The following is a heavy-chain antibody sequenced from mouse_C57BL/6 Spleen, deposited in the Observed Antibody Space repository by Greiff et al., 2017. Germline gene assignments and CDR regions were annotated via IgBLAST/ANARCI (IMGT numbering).Heavy chain of an antibody. CDR1: GYTFTDYN. CDR3: AKDITTVVVPFDY. CDR2: INPNNGGT. Sequence: EVKVVESGPELVKPGASVKMSCKASGYTFTDYNMHWVKQRHGKSLEWIGYINPNNGGTSYNQKFKGEATLTVNKSSSTAYMELRSLTSEDSAVYYCAKDITTVVVPFDYWGQGTTLTVSS. V-gene: IGHV1-22*01. D-gene: IGHD1-1*01. J-gene: IGHJ2*01.